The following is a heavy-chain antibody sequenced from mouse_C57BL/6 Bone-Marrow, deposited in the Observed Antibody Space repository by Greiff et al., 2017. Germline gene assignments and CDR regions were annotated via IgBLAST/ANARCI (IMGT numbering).Heavy chain of an antibody. CDR2: IDPNRGGA. J-gene: IGHJ3*01. Sequence: QVQLQQSGAELVKPGASVKLSCKASGYTFTSYWLHWVKQRPGRGLEWMGRIDPNRGGAKYNEKFKSKATLTVDKPSSTAYMQLSSLTSEDSAVYYCARRNQAWFADWGQGTLVTVSA. CDR3: ARRNQAWFAD. CDR1: GYTFTSYW. V-gene: IGHV1-72*01.